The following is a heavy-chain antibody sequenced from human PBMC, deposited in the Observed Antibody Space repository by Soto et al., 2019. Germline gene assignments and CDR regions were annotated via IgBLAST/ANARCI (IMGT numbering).Heavy chain of an antibody. J-gene: IGHJ4*02. CDR1: GFTFSSYA. CDR3: AKAPIAAAGPSPWYYFDY. Sequence: PGGSLSLSCAASGFTFSSYAMSWVRQAPGKGLEWVSAISGSGGSTYYADSVKGRFTISRDNSKNTLYLQMNSLRAEDTAVYYCAKAPIAAAGPSPWYYFDYWGQGTLVTVSS. V-gene: IGHV3-23*01. CDR2: ISGSGGST. D-gene: IGHD6-13*01.